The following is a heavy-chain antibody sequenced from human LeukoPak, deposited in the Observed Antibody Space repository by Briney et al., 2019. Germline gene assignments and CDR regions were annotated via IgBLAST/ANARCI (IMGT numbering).Heavy chain of an antibody. CDR1: GGTFSSYA. V-gene: IGHV1-69*05. D-gene: IGHD6-13*01. CDR2: IISIFGTA. Sequence: ASVKVSCKASGGTFSSYAISWVRQAPGQGLEWMGGIISIFGTANYAQKFQGRVTITTDESTSTAYMELSSLRSEDTAVYYCARDRIAAAGYSDYWGQGTLVTVSS. J-gene: IGHJ4*02. CDR3: ARDRIAAAGYSDY.